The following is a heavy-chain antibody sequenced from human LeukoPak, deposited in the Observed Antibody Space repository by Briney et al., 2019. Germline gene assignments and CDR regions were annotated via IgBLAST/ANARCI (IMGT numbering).Heavy chain of an antibody. V-gene: IGHV3-74*01. Sequence: PGGSLRLSCAASGFTFSSYWMHWVRQAPGKGLVWVSRINTDGSSTSYADSVKGRFTISRDNAKNTLYLQMNSLRAEDTAVYYCAKDKGIVVVPAAMGFDYWGQGTLVTVSS. D-gene: IGHD2-2*01. J-gene: IGHJ4*02. CDR2: INTDGSST. CDR1: GFTFSSYW. CDR3: AKDKGIVVVPAAMGFDY.